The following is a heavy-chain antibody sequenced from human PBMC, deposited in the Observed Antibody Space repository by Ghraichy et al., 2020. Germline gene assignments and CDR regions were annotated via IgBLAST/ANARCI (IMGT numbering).Heavy chain of an antibody. Sequence: GGSLRLSCAASGFTVSSNYLSWVRQAPGKGLEWVSVSYSGGSAYYADSVKGRFTISRDNSKNTLYLQMNSLRAEDTAVYYCVFSGSYPYYFDYWGQGTLVTVSS. CDR1: GFTVSSNY. CDR2: SYSGGSA. CDR3: VFSGSYPYYFDY. V-gene: IGHV3-66*01. J-gene: IGHJ4*02. D-gene: IGHD1-26*01.